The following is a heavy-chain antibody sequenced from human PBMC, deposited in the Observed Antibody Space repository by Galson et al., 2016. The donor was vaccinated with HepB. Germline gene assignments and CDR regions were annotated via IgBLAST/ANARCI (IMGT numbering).Heavy chain of an antibody. J-gene: IGHJ5*02. CDR2: ISSGSYTI. CDR1: GFRFGTYS. D-gene: IGHD5-18*01. Sequence: SLRLSCAASGFRFGTYSMNWVRQAPGKGPEWLSYISSGSYTIEYADSVKGRFTISRDNAKNSLYLQMNSLRDEDTAVYYCAREDTAMLLGDWFDPWGQGTLVTVSS. V-gene: IGHV3-48*02. CDR3: AREDTAMLLGDWFDP.